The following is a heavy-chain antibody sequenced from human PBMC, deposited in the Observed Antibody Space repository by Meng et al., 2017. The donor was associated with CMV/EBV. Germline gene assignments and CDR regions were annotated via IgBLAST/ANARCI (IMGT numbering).Heavy chain of an antibody. D-gene: IGHD2-2*01. CDR1: GGTFSSYA. CDR3: ARRALGYCSSTSCLYYYYGMDV. CDR2: IIPIFGTA. Sequence: SVKVSCKASGGTFSSYAISWVRQAPGQGLEWMGGIIPIFGTANYAQKFQGRVTITTDESTSTAYMELSSLRSEDTAVYYCARRALGYCSSTSCLYYYYGMDVWGQGTTVTVSS. V-gene: IGHV1-69*05. J-gene: IGHJ6*02.